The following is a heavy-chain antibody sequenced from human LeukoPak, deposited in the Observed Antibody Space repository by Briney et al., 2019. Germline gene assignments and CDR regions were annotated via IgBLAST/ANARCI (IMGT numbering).Heavy chain of an antibody. CDR1: GFTFTNHA. CDR2: ISGNGGST. CDR3: ARGRRQQGYVFDP. Sequence: GGSLRLSCAASGFTFTNHAMQWVRQAPGKGLEYVSAISGNGGSTYYANSVKGRFTISRDNSKNTVYLQMDSLRSEDTAVYYCARGRRQQGYVFDPWGQGTLVTVSS. J-gene: IGHJ5*02. D-gene: IGHD6-13*01. V-gene: IGHV3-64*01.